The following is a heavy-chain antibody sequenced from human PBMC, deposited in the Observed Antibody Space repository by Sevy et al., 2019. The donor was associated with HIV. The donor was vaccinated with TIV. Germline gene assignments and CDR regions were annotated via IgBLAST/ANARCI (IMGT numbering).Heavy chain of an antibody. CDR1: GFTFSDFY. CDR2: ISSGSTYT. V-gene: IGHV3-11*06. J-gene: IGHJ4*02. D-gene: IGHD1-7*01. Sequence: GGSLRLSCEVSGFTFSDFYMSWIRQAPGKGLEWVSDISSGSTYTKSADSVKGRFTISRDNAKNSLYLQMNGLGVEDTAVYYCARDRRNYAGQYFDYWGQGTLVTVSS. CDR3: ARDRRNYAGQYFDY.